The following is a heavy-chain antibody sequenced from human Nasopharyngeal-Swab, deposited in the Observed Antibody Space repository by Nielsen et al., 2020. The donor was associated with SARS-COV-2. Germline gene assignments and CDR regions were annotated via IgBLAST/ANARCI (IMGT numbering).Heavy chain of an antibody. CDR2: IRSTGDYI. J-gene: IGHJ4*02. V-gene: IGHV3-21*01. CDR1: GFPFGMYT. Sequence: GESLKISCAASGFPFGMYTLNWVRQAPGKGLEWVSAIRSTGDYIYYAASVKGRFTVSRDNAKNSLYLQMNNLRAEDTAVYYCARDTPAMFAYWGQGMLVSVSS. CDR3: ARDTPAMFAY.